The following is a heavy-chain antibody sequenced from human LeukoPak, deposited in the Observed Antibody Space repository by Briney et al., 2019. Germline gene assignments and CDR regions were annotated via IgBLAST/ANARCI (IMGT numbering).Heavy chain of an antibody. J-gene: IGHJ6*03. Sequence: GGSLRLSCAASGFTFSSYGMHWVRQAPGKGLEWVAFIRYDGSNKYYADSVKGRFTISRDNSKNTLYLQMNSLRAEDTAVYYCAKETAAGYYYYYYMDVWGKGTTVTISS. CDR1: GFTFSSYG. V-gene: IGHV3-30*02. CDR2: IRYDGSNK. D-gene: IGHD6-13*01. CDR3: AKETAAGYYYYYYMDV.